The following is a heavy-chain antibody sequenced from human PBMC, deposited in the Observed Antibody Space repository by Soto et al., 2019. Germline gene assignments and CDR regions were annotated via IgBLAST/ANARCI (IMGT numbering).Heavy chain of an antibody. CDR1: GFTFSDYY. CDR3: ARDSAGYSSSWYRGDFDY. Sequence: QVQLVESGGGLVKPGGSLRLSCAASGFTFSDYYMSWIRQAPGKGLEWVSYISSSGSTIYYADSVKGRFTISRDNAKNSLYMQMNSLRAEDTAVYYCARDSAGYSSSWYRGDFDYWGQGTLVTVSS. V-gene: IGHV3-11*01. D-gene: IGHD6-13*01. CDR2: ISSSGSTI. J-gene: IGHJ4*02.